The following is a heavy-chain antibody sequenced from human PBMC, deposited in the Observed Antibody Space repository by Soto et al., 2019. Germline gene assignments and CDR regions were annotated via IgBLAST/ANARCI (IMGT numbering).Heavy chain of an antibody. CDR1: GFNFNSYT. CDR2: ISSSGYI. Sequence: PGGSLRLSCAASGFNFNSYTINWVRQAPGKRLEWLSSISSSGYIFSTDSVRGRFTISRDNAKNSVYLQINSLRAEDTAVYFCARGGSGGSCYPGMDVWGQGTTVTVSS. D-gene: IGHD2-15*01. J-gene: IGHJ6*02. CDR3: ARGGSGGSCYPGMDV. V-gene: IGHV3-21*01.